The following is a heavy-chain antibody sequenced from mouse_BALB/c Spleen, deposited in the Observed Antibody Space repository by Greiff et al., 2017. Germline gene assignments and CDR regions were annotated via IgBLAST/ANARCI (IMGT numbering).Heavy chain of an antibody. J-gene: IGHJ4*01. V-gene: IGHV1-4*02. CDR2: INPSSGYT. CDR3: ARGRYYAMDY. Sequence: QVQLKESAAELARPGASVKMSCKASGYTFTSYTMHWVKQRPGQGLEWIGYINPSSGYTEYNQKFKDKTTLTADKSSSTAYMQLSSLTSEDSAVYYCARGRYYAMDYWGQGTSVTVSS. CDR1: GYTFTSYT.